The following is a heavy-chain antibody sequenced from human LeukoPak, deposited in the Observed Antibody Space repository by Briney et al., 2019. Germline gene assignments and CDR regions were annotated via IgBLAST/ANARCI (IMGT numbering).Heavy chain of an antibody. CDR3: AKMGSSGITIFGVVMPLGAFDI. V-gene: IGHV3-23*01. CDR1: GFTFSSYA. J-gene: IGHJ3*02. CDR2: ISGSGGST. Sequence: GGSLRLSCAASGFTFSSYAMSWVRQAPGKGLEWVSAISGSGGSTYYADSVKGRFTISRDNSKNTLYLQMNSLRAEDTAVYYCAKMGSSGITIFGVVMPLGAFDIWGQGTMVTVSS. D-gene: IGHD3-3*01.